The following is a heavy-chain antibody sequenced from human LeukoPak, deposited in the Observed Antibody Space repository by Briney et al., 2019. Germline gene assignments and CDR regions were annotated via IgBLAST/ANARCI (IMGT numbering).Heavy chain of an antibody. V-gene: IGHV3-30-3*01. CDR3: ARDDDSSGIYYYYGMDV. Sequence: GGSLRLSCAASGFTFSSYAMHWVRQAPGKGLEWVAVISYDGSNKYYADSVKGRFTISRDNSKNTLYLQMNSLRAEDTAVYYCARDDDSSGIYYYYGMDVWGQGTTVTVSS. D-gene: IGHD3-22*01. CDR1: GFTFSSYA. CDR2: ISYDGSNK. J-gene: IGHJ6*02.